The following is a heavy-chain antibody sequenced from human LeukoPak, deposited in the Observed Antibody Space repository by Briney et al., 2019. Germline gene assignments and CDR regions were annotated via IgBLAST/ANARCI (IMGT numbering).Heavy chain of an antibody. J-gene: IGHJ4*02. D-gene: IGHD6-19*01. Sequence: GESLKISXKGSGYSFTSYWIGWVLQMPGKGLEWMGITYPGDSDTRYSPSFQGQVTISADKSISTAYLQWSSLKASDTAMYYCASAAGYSSGWYVYWGQGTLVTVSS. V-gene: IGHV5-51*01. CDR3: ASAAGYSSGWYVY. CDR1: GYSFTSYW. CDR2: TYPGDSDT.